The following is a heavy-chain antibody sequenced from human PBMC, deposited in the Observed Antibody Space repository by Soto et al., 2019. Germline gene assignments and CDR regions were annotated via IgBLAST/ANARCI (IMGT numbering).Heavy chain of an antibody. CDR3: ARDVADTYYYDSSGYYPGCWFDP. Sequence: ASVKVSCKASGYTFTSYAMHWVHQSPGQRLEWMGWINAGNGNTKYSQKFQGRVTITRDTSASTAYMELSSLRSEDTAVYYCARDVADTYYYDSSGYYPGCWFDPWGQGTLVTVSS. CDR2: INAGNGNT. J-gene: IGHJ5*02. V-gene: IGHV1-3*01. CDR1: GYTFTSYA. D-gene: IGHD3-22*01.